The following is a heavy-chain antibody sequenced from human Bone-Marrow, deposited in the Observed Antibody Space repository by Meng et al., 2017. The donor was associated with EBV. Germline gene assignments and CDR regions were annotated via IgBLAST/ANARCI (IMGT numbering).Heavy chain of an antibody. CDR2: INHSGST. D-gene: IGHD3-22*01. V-gene: IGHV4-34*02. CDR1: GGSFLGYS. Sequence: QVQLQQWGAGLLTPSEXPSLTCAVHGGSFLGYSWSWIRQPPGKGLEWIGEINHSGSTNYNPSLKSRVTISLDTSKNQFSLKLSSVTAADTAVYYCARGFLLSHRGLYDRSGYFRFDYWGQGTLVTVSS. J-gene: IGHJ4*02. CDR3: ARGFLLSHRGLYDRSGYFRFDY.